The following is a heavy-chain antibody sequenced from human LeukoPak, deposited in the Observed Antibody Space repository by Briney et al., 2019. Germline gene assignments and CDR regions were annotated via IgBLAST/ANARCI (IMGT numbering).Heavy chain of an antibody. CDR3: ARDSPYGDFFDY. V-gene: IGHV3-30*04. Sequence: GRSLRLSCAASGFTFSSYAMHWVRQAPGKGLEWVAAISYDGSNKYYADSVKGRFTISRDNAKNSLYLQMNSLRAEDTAVYYCARDSPYGDFFDYWGQGTLVTVSS. CDR2: ISYDGSNK. D-gene: IGHD4-17*01. J-gene: IGHJ4*02. CDR1: GFTFSSYA.